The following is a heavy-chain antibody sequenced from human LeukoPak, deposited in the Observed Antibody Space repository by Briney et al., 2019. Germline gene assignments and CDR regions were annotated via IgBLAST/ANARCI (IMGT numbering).Heavy chain of an antibody. D-gene: IGHD3-9*01. CDR2: IYSGGST. J-gene: IGHJ5*02. Sequence: GGSLRLSCAASGFTVSSNYMSWVRQAPGKGLEWVSVIYSGGSTYYADSVKGRFTISRDNSKNTLYLQMNSLRAEDTAVYYCARVGPELRYFDWPPTGWSDPWGQGTLVTVSS. CDR1: GFTVSSNY. CDR3: ARVGPELRYFDWPPTGWSDP. V-gene: IGHV3-66*01.